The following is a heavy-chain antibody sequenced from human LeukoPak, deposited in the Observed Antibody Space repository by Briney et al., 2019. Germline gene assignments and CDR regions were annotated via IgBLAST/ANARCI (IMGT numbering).Heavy chain of an antibody. CDR1: GFTFSTYW. J-gene: IGHJ2*01. CDR2: IKQDGGET. Sequence: GGSLRLSCAASGFTFSTYWMSRVRQAPGKGLEWVASIKQDGGETFYVDSVKGRFTISRDNAKNSLYLQMNSLRAEDTAVYYCAQLLDDNPIRWYFALWGRGTLVTVSS. V-gene: IGHV3-7*03. CDR3: AQLLDDNPIRWYFAL. D-gene: IGHD1-14*01.